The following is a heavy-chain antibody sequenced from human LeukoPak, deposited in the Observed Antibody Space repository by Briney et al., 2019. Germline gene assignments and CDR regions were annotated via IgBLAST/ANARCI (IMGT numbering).Heavy chain of an antibody. D-gene: IGHD3-22*01. V-gene: IGHV4-4*02. CDR3: ARGPPGSGYSYYFDY. CDR2: IYHSGST. J-gene: IGHJ4*02. CDR1: GGSISSSNW. Sequence: SETLSLTCAVSGGSISSSNWWSWVRQPPGKGLEWIGEIYHSGSTNYNPSLKSRVTISVDKSKNQFSLKLSSVTAADTAVYYCARGPPGSGYSYYFDYWGQGTLVTVSS.